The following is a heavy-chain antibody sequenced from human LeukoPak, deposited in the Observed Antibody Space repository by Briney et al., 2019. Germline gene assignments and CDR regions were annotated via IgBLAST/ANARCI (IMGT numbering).Heavy chain of an antibody. CDR2: PIFGTA. V-gene: IGHV1-69*05. CDR3: ARGLGYSSGWLTHFDY. Sequence: PIFGTANYAQKFQGRLTITTDESTSTAYMELSSLRSEDTAVYYCARGLGYSSGWLTHFDYWGQGTLATVSS. J-gene: IGHJ4*02. D-gene: IGHD6-19*01.